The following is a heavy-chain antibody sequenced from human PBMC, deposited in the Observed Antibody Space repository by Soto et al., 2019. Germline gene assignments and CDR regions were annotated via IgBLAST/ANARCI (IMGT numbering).Heavy chain of an antibody. J-gene: IGHJ4*02. CDR3: ARGRYGDY. D-gene: IGHD1-1*01. CDR1: GYTFTSYG. Sequence: QVHLVQSGPEVKKPGASVRVSCKASGYTFTSYGITWARQAPGQGLEWMGWISAHNGNTDYAQKRQGRVIVTSDTFTSTTYMDLRSMRSDDTAVYYCARGRYGDYWGQGALVTVSS. V-gene: IGHV1-18*01. CDR2: ISAHNGNT.